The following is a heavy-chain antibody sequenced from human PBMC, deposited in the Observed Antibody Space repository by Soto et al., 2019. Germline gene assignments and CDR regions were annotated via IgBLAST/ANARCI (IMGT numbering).Heavy chain of an antibody. V-gene: IGHV4-39*01. Sequence: SETLSLTCTVSGGSFSSNNYYWGWIRQPPGKGLEWIGSISYSGSTYYNSSLKSRVTIFVDTSKNQSSLTVNSVTAADTAVYYCARHGMGIGAPGLYRYFDDWGQGTLVTVSS. CDR1: GGSFSSNNYY. CDR2: ISYSGST. CDR3: ARHGMGIGAPGLYRYFDD. J-gene: IGHJ4*02. D-gene: IGHD6-13*01.